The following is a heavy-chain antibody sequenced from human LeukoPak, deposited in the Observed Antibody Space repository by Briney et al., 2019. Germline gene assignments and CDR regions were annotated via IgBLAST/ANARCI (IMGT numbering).Heavy chain of an antibody. V-gene: IGHV3-23*01. CDR2: ISGSGNST. Sequence: GGSLRLPCAASGLTFSGSAMSWVRQAPGKGLEWVSLISGSGNSTYYADSVKGRFTISRDNSNNTLYLQMNSLRAEDTAVYYCAKDRPFGDFRRRDPDFWGQGTLVTVSS. CDR3: AKDRPFGDFRRRDPDF. J-gene: IGHJ4*02. D-gene: IGHD4-17*01. CDR1: GLTFSGSA.